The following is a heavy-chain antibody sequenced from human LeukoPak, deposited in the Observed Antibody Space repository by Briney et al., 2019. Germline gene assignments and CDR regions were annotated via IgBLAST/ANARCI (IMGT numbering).Heavy chain of an antibody. CDR2: ITPDGGYT. D-gene: IGHD3-22*01. V-gene: IGHV3-74*01. CDR3: VRDLIIVDTPGDDFDF. Sequence: GGSLRLSCAASGFTYSSYWMHWVRQVPGKGLMWVSCITPDGGYTSYADSVKGRFTISRDNAKNTLYLQMNSLRAEDTAVYYCVRDLIIVDTPGDDFDFWGQGTLVTVSS. J-gene: IGHJ4*02. CDR1: GFTYSSYW.